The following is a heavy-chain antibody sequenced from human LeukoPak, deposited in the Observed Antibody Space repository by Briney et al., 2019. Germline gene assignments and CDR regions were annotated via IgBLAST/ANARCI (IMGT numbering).Heavy chain of an antibody. CDR1: GGSFSKYG. J-gene: IGHJ6*03. Sequence: AETLSLTCTVSGGSFSKYGWTWIRQPPGKTLEWIGYLSGGGSHYNPSLRGWGPITIDRAKNQFSLELRSVTGADTAVYSCARGRIAARNYYYYYMDVWGKGTTVTVSS. D-gene: IGHD6-6*01. CDR3: ARGRIAARNYYYYYMDV. CDR2: LSGGGS. V-gene: IGHV4-59*12.